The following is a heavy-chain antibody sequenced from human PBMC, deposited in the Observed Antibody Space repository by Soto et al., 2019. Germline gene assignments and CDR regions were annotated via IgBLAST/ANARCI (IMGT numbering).Heavy chain of an antibody. D-gene: IGHD2-2*01. V-gene: IGHV3-66*01. J-gene: IGHJ6*03. CDR2: IYSGGST. CDR3: ARESSYYYYYMDV. Sequence: EVQLVESGGGLVQPGGSLRLSCAASGFTVSSNYMSWVRQAPGKGLEWVSVIYSGGSTYYADSVKGRFTISRDNSKNTLYLQMNSLRAEDTAVYYCARESSYYYYYMDVWGKGTTVTVSS. CDR1: GFTVSSNY.